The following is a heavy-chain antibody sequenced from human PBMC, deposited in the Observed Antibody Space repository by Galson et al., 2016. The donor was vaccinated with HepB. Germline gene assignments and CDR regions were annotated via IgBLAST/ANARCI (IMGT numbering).Heavy chain of an antibody. J-gene: IGHJ4*02. Sequence: SETLSLTCGVFGGSLSGFYWYWIRQPPGKGLEWIGEISHHGGTKYNSSLKSRVSMSVGTSRTEMSLRLTSVTAADTAVYFCGLFWSGTHCRGQGTLVTVS. D-gene: IGHD3-3*01. CDR1: GGSLSGFY. V-gene: IGHV4-34*01. CDR2: ISHHGGT. CDR3: GLFWSGTHC.